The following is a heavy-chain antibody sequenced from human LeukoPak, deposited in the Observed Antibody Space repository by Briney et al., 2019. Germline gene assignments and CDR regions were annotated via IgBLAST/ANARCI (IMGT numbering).Heavy chain of an antibody. CDR1: GFTFSSYA. CDR2: ISGSGGST. CDR3: AKVAGRGYCSSTSCSSRWFDP. D-gene: IGHD2-2*01. V-gene: IGHV3-23*01. Sequence: GGSLRLSCAASGFTFSSYAMSWVRQAPGKGLEWASAISGSGGSTYYADSVKGRFTISRDNSKNTLYLQMNSLRAEDTAVYYCAKVAGRGYCSSTSCSSRWFDPWGQGTLVTVSS. J-gene: IGHJ5*02.